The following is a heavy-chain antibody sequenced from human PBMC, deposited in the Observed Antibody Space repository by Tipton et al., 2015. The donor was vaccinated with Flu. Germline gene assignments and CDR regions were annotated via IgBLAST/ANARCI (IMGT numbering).Heavy chain of an antibody. CDR3: ARAPIVVVVAAWRESIPSWFDP. Sequence: TLSLTCTVSGYSISSGYYWGWIRQPPGKGLEWIGSIYYSGSTYYNPSLKSRVTISVDTSKNQFSLKLSSVTAADTAVYYCARAPIVVVVAAWRESIPSWFDPWGQGTLVTVSS. V-gene: IGHV4-38-2*02. CDR2: IYYSGST. J-gene: IGHJ5*02. D-gene: IGHD2-15*01. CDR1: GYSISSGYY.